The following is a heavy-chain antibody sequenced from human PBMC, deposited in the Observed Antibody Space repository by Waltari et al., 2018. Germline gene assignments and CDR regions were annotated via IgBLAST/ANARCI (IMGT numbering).Heavy chain of an antibody. CDR2: ISSSSSYI. D-gene: IGHD1-26*01. CDR3: AREGWELLGRAFDI. J-gene: IGHJ3*02. V-gene: IGHV3-21*01. Sequence: EVQLVESGGGLVKPGGSLRLSCAASGFTFSSYSMNWVRQAPGKGLEWVSSISSSSSYIYYADSVKGRFTISRDNAKNSLYLQMNSLRAEDTAVYYCAREGWELLGRAFDIRGQGTMVTVSS. CDR1: GFTFSSYS.